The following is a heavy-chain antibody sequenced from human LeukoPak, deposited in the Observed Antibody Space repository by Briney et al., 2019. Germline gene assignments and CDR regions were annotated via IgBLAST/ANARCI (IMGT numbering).Heavy chain of an antibody. V-gene: IGHV3-30*07. J-gene: IGHJ4*02. CDR2: ISYDGSNK. Sequence: GGSLRLSCAASGFTFSSYAMHWVRQAPGKGLEWVAVISYDGSNKYYADSVKGRFTISRDNSKNTLYLQMNSLRAEDTAVYYCAKDPGAAAGMKVYFDYWGQGTLVTVSS. CDR1: GFTFSSYA. CDR3: AKDPGAAAGMKVYFDY. D-gene: IGHD6-13*01.